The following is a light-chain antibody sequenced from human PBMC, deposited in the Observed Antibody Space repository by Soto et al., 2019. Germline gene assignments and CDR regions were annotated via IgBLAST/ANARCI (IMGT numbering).Light chain of an antibody. CDR1: PGRINY. CDR3: QQYDDLPLT. Sequence: ITVTQSPFSPVCAFRDQVFIPFQGSPGRINYLNWYQQEAGEAPKFLISDASNLETGVPSRFTGSGSGTHFTLTITNLQPEDFATYFCQQYDDLPLTFGGGTHVE. CDR2: DAS. J-gene: IGKJ4*01. V-gene: IGKV1-33*01.